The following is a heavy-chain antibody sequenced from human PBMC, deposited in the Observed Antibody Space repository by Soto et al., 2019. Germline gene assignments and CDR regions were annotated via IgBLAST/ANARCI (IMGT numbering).Heavy chain of an antibody. CDR2: TYSGGST. D-gene: IGHD6-13*01. CDR1: GFTVSRSY. CDR3: ARGGIAAAGPSSFAY. J-gene: IGHJ4*02. V-gene: IGHV3-53*01. Sequence: HPGGSLRLSCAASGFTVSRSYMSWVRQAPGKGLEWVSVTYSGGSTYYADSVTGRFTISRDNSENTLYLQMNSLRAEDTAVYYCARGGIAAAGPSSFAYWGQGTLVTVSS.